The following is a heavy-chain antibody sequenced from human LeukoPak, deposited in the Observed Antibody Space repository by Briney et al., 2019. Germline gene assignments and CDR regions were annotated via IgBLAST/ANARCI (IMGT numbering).Heavy chain of an antibody. Sequence: GGFLRLSCAASGFTVSNKYMSWVRQAPGKGLEWVSVIYSGGSTYYADSVKGRFTISRDNSKNTLYLQMNSLRVEDTAVYYCARDPDCSGGNCNPNDAIDIWGQGTMVTASS. J-gene: IGHJ3*02. CDR2: IYSGGST. D-gene: IGHD2-15*01. V-gene: IGHV3-66*01. CDR1: GFTVSNKY. CDR3: ARDPDCSGGNCNPNDAIDI.